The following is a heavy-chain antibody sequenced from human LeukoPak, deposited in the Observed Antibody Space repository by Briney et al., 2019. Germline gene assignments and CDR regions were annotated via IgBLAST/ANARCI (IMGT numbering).Heavy chain of an antibody. CDR2: MNPNSGNT. CDR3: ARVHFVSYYDSSGYYEGGPFDP. CDR1: GYTFTSYD. J-gene: IGHJ5*02. Sequence: ASVKVSCKASGYTFTSYDINWVRRATGQGLEWMGWMNPNSGNTGYAQKFQGRVTMTRNTSISTAYMELSSLRSEDTAVYYCARVHFVSYYDSSGYYEGGPFDPWGQGTLVTVSS. D-gene: IGHD3-22*01. V-gene: IGHV1-8*01.